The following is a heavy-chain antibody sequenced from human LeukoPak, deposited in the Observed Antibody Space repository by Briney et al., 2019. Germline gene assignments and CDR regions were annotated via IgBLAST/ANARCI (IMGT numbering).Heavy chain of an antibody. CDR3: AKDGSIVYSYTYLDY. D-gene: IGHD3-16*01. J-gene: IGHJ4*02. Sequence: GSLRLSCAASGFTFSSYAMSWVRQAPGRGLEWVSSISGSGDRTHHADPVKGRFTISRDNSKNTLYLQMNSLRAEDTAVYYCAKDGSIVYSYTYLDYWGQGTLVTVSS. CDR1: GFTFSSYA. V-gene: IGHV3-23*01. CDR2: ISGSGDRT.